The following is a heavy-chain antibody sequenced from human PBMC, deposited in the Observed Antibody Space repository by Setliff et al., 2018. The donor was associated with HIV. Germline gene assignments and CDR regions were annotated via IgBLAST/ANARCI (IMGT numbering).Heavy chain of an antibody. J-gene: IGHJ1*01. CDR3: ARVPTSSWYVTTQRTKEYFHH. CDR2: IYHSGST. V-gene: IGHV4-38-2*01. D-gene: IGHD6-13*01. CDR1: GYSISSDYY. Sequence: PSETLSLTCAVSGYSISSDYYWAWIRQPPGKGLEWIGEIYHSGSTNYNPSLKSRVTISVDKSKNQFSLRLSSVTAADTAIYYCARVPTSSWYVTTQRTKEYFHHWGQGTLVTVSS.